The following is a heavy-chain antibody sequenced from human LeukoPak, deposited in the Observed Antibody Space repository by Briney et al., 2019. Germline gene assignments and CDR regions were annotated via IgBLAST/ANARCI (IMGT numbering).Heavy chain of an antibody. D-gene: IGHD4-17*01. CDR3: ARADYGDPRGGFDY. CDR2: ISAYDGSK. Sequence: GASVKVSCKASGYTFTSYGINWVRQAPGQGLEWMGWISAYDGSKNYAQKVQDRVTMTTDTSTSTAYMELRSLTSDDTAVYYCARADYGDPRGGFDYRGQGTLVTVSS. V-gene: IGHV1-18*01. J-gene: IGHJ4*02. CDR1: GYTFTSYG.